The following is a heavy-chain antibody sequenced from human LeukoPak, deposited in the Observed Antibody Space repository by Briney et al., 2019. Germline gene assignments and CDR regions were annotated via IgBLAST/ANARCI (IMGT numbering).Heavy chain of an antibody. Sequence: PGGSLRLSCAASGFTSSSYAMHWARQAPGKGLEWVAVISYDGSNKYYADSGKGRFTISRDNSKHTLYLQMNSLRAEDTAVYYCARDSYGMDVWGQGTTVTVSS. CDR3: ARDSYGMDV. J-gene: IGHJ6*02. CDR2: ISYDGSNK. V-gene: IGHV3-30-3*01. CDR1: GFTSSSYA.